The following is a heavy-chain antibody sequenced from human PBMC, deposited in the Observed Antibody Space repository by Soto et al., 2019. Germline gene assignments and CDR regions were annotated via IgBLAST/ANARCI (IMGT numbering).Heavy chain of an antibody. J-gene: IGHJ6*02. CDR1: GGSISSGGYY. CDR3: SGDVNYMTHPRSGTPPEYNYCIDL. Sequence: QVQLQESVPGLVKPSQTLSLTCTVSGGSISSGGYYWSWISQHPGKVLAWIVYIYYSGSTYYNPSLRYPATIVEDTSINLHALRQRSVAAADTAVDSCSGDVNYMTHPRSGTPPEYNYCIDLWSQGTTVTVS. D-gene: IGHD4-4*01. CDR2: IYYSGST. V-gene: IGHV4-31*01.